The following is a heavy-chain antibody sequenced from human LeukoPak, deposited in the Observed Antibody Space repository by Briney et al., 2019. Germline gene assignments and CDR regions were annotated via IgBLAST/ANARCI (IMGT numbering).Heavy chain of an antibody. Sequence: GGSLRLSCTASGFTFGDYAMSWVRQAPGKGLEWVGSIRSKAYGGTTEYAASVKGRFTISRDDSKSIAYLQMNSLKTEDTAVYYCARDSGGSGSYYNSDYYGMDVWGQGTTVTVSS. D-gene: IGHD3-10*01. J-gene: IGHJ6*02. CDR3: ARDSGGSGSYYNSDYYGMDV. V-gene: IGHV3-49*04. CDR1: GFTFGDYA. CDR2: IRSKAYGGTT.